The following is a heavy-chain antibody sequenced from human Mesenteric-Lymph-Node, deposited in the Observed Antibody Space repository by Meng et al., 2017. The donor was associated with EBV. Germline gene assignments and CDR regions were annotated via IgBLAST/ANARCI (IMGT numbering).Heavy chain of an antibody. Sequence: VHTQGACPGLVQPSETLSLTCTVSGGSVSSTSYYWSWIRQPPGKRLEWIGYVYYSGSTNYNPSLKSRVTISVDTSKNQFSLNLYSVTAADTAVYYCARENPARGNWFDPWGQGALVTVSS. J-gene: IGHJ5*02. CDR2: VYYSGST. CDR1: GGSVSSTSYY. V-gene: IGHV4-61*01. CDR3: ARENPARGNWFDP. D-gene: IGHD3-10*01.